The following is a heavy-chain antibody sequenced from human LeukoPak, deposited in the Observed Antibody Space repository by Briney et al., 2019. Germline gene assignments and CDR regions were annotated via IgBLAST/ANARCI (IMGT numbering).Heavy chain of an antibody. J-gene: IGHJ4*02. D-gene: IGHD6-13*01. CDR1: GFTSSSNA. Sequence: GGSLRLSCAASGFTSSSNAMSWVRQAPGKGLEWVSAISGSGGTTYYADSVRGRFTISRDNSKNTLFLQMNSLRAEDTAVYYCAKGASSGSWYVFDYWGQGTLVTVSS. V-gene: IGHV3-23*01. CDR3: AKGASSGSWYVFDY. CDR2: ISGSGGTT.